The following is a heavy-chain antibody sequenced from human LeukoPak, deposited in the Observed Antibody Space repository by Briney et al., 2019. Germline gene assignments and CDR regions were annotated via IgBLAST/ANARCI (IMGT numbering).Heavy chain of an antibody. CDR1: GFTFSSYA. D-gene: IGHD2-8*01. CDR2: ISGSGGST. J-gene: IGHJ4*02. CDR3: AKDRSCTNDICHGDFDY. V-gene: IGHV3-23*01. Sequence: GGSLRLSCAAPGFTFSSYAVSWVRQAPGKGLEWVSSISGSGGSTYSADSAKGRFTISRDNSKNTLYLQMNSLRAEDTALYYCAKDRSCTNDICHGDFDYWGQGTLVTVSS.